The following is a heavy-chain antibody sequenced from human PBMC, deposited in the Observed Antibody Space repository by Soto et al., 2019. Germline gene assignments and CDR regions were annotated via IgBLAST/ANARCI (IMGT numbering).Heavy chain of an antibody. CDR3: ARDGGIALTTFDY. CDR1: GDSVSYNTAA. CDR2: TYYRSRWYN. D-gene: IGHD4-17*01. Sequence: PSQTLSLTCAISGDSVSYNTAAWNWIRQSPSRGLEWLGRTYYRSRWYNDYAVSVRSRISINPDTSKNQFSLQLNSVTPEDTAVYYCARDGGIALTTFDYWGQGSLVTVS. J-gene: IGHJ4*02. V-gene: IGHV6-1*01.